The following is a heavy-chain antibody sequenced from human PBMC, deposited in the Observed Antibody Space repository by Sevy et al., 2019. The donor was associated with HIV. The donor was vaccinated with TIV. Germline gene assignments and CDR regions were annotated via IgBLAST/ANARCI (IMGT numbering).Heavy chain of an antibody. Sequence: GGSLRLSCAASGFRFSGYSMSWVRQAPGKALEWVAIIKQDGSEKHYLDSVKGRFTISRDNAKNSLYVQMNSLRAEDTAVYYGATEESVEVPVGIRPYSYYYYYIDVWGKGTTVTVSS. J-gene: IGHJ6*03. D-gene: IGHD2-2*02. CDR1: GFRFSGYS. CDR2: IKQDGSEK. CDR3: ATEESVEVPVGIRPYSYYYYYIDV. V-gene: IGHV3-7*01.